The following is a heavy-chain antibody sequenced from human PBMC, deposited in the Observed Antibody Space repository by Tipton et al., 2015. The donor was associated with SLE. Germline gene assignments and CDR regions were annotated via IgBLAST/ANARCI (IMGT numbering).Heavy chain of an antibody. Sequence: SLRLSCTGSGFTFGDYAMSWFRQGPGKGLEWVGFIRSEAYGGTTEYAASVKGRFTISRDDSNSIAYLQMNSLKTEDTAVYYCTSRWLYWGQGTLVTVSS. CDR3: TSRWLY. V-gene: IGHV3-49*03. J-gene: IGHJ4*02. D-gene: IGHD5-12*01. CDR2: IRSEAYGGTT. CDR1: GFTFGDYA.